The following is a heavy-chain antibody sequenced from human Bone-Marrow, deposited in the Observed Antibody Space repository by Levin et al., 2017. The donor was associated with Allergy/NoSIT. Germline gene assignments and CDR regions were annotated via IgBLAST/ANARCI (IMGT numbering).Heavy chain of an antibody. V-gene: IGHV2-70*17. CDR3: ERMFLLPGTLTSYFDH. CDR1: GFSLSSNGMS. J-gene: IGHJ4*02. Sequence: SGPTLVKPTQSLTLTCTFSGFSLSSNGMSVSWIRQSPGKALEWLARIDWDGDKFHSTPLRTRLTISKATSNNQVILSMTDMDPLDTATYYCERMFLLPGTLTSYFDHWGQGSRVTVSS. CDR2: IDWDGDK. D-gene: IGHD6-13*01.